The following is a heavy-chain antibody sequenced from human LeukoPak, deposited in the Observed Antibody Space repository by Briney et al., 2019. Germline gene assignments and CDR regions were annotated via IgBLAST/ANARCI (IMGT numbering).Heavy chain of an antibody. CDR3: AREIYYDSSGYYYGEKYYFDY. Sequence: ASVKVSCKASGYTFTGYYMHWVRQAPGQGLEWMGWINPNSGGTNYAQKFQGRVTMTRDTSISTAYMELSRLRSDDTAVYYCAREIYYDSSGYYYGEKYYFDYWGQGTLVTVSS. V-gene: IGHV1-2*02. CDR1: GYTFTGYY. D-gene: IGHD3-22*01. J-gene: IGHJ4*02. CDR2: INPNSGGT.